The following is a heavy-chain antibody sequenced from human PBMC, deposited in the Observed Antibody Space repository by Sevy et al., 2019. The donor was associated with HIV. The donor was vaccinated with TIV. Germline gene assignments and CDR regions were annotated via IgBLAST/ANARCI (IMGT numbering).Heavy chain of an antibody. J-gene: IGHJ4*01. CDR2: ISDDGNNK. V-gene: IGHV3-30*04. D-gene: IGHD3-3*01. CDR3: AKDILGWAFDY. CDR1: GFTFSTYA. Sequence: GGSLRLSCAASGFTFSTYAMYWVRQAPGKGLEWVAVISDDGNNKDYADSVKGRFTVSRDNSKNTLYLQMDSLRVEDTAVYYCAKDILGWAFDYWGHGTLVTVSS.